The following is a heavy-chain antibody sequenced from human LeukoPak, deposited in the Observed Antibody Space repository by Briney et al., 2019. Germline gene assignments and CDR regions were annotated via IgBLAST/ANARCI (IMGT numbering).Heavy chain of an antibody. CDR3: AKELGSSGYELDY. V-gene: IGHV3-43*02. CDR2: ISGDGGST. J-gene: IGHJ4*02. CDR1: GFTFSSYA. D-gene: IGHD3-22*01. Sequence: GGSLRLSCAASGFTFSSYAMSWVRQAPGKGLEWVSLISGDGGSTYYADSVKGRFTISRDNSKNSLYLQMNSLRTEDTALYYCAKELGSSGYELDYWGQGTLVTVSS.